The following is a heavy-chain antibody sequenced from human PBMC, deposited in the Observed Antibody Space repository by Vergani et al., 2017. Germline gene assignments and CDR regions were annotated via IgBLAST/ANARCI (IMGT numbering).Heavy chain of an antibody. CDR1: GFTFSSYS. D-gene: IGHD4-17*01. CDR2: ISSSSSTI. V-gene: IGHV3-48*01. CDR3: ARGREDYGDYLDAFDI. Sequence: EVQLVESGGGLVQPGGSLRLSCAASGFTFSSYSMNWVRQAPGKGLEWVSYISSSSSTIYYADSVKGRFTISRDNSKNTLYLQMNSLRAEDTAVYYCARGREDYGDYLDAFDIWGQGTMVTVSS. J-gene: IGHJ3*02.